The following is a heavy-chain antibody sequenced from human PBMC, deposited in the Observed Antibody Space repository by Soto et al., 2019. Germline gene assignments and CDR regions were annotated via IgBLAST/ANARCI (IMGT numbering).Heavy chain of an antibody. CDR2: IKQDGTDK. CDR3: ARDNGPSDF. V-gene: IGHV3-7*01. J-gene: IGHJ4*02. Sequence: GGSLRLSCVGSGYSFRSYWMSWVRQAPGKGLEWVAKIKQDGTDKYYVGSVKGRFTISRDNSKNSLYLQMNRLRAEDTGIYFCARDNGPSDFWGRGTLVTVS. CDR1: GYSFRSYW.